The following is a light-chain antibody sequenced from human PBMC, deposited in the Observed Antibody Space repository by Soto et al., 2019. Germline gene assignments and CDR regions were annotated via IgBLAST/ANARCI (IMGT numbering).Light chain of an antibody. J-gene: IGKJ4*01. CDR2: DAS. CDR1: QSISSW. V-gene: IGKV1-5*01. Sequence: DIQMTQSPSTLSASVGDRVTITCRTSQSISSWLAWYQQKPGKAPKLLIYDASSLESGVPSSFSGSGSGTEFTLTISSLHPDDFATYYCQQYNSYSLNFGGGTKVEIK. CDR3: QQYNSYSLN.